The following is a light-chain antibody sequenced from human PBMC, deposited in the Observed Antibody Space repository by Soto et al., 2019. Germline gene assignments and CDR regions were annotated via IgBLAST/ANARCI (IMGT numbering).Light chain of an antibody. CDR3: CSRGASFNWV. Sequence: QSALTQPRSVSGSPGQSVTISCTGTSSDVGAYNVVSWYQQRPGEAPKLIIYYVSQRPSGVPVRFPASKSGNTASLTISGLQADDEADYYCCSRGASFNWVFGGGTKVTVL. CDR1: SSDVGAYNV. J-gene: IGLJ3*02. CDR2: YVS. V-gene: IGLV2-11*01.